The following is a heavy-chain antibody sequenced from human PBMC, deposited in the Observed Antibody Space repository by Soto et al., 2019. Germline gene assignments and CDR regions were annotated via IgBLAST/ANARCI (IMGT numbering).Heavy chain of an antibody. CDR3: AASAPPATNYYYAMDV. CDR1: GGSVSSGSFY. Sequence: PSETLSLTCTVSGGSVSSGSFYWSWIRLPPGKGLEWIGYFYDSGSTNYNPSLRSRVTMSVDTSKNQFSLKLSSVTAADTAVYYCAASAPPATNYYYAMDVWGQGTTVTVSS. V-gene: IGHV4-61*01. D-gene: IGHD5-12*01. CDR2: FYDSGST. J-gene: IGHJ6*02.